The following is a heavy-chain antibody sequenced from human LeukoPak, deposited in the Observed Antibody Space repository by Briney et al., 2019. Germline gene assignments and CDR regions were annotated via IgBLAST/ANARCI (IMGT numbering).Heavy chain of an antibody. J-gene: IGHJ6*03. CDR2: IYTSGST. V-gene: IGHV4-4*07. CDR3: ARGEYGRGYYSYMDV. CDR1: GGSISSYY. D-gene: IGHD3-16*01. Sequence: SETLSLTCTVSGGSISSYYWSWIRQPAGKGLEWIGRIYTSGSTNYNPSLKSRVTISVDKSKDQFSLKLSSVTAADTAVYYCARGEYGRGYYSYMDVWGKGTTVTVSS.